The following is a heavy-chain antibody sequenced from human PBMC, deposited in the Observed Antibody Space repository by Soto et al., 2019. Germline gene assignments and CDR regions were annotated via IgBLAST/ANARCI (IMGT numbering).Heavy chain of an antibody. Sequence: DLVESGGGVVQPGRSLRLSCAASGFTFTSYDMHWVRQAPGTRLEWVAVISYDGGLQHYADSVKGRFTISRDNSKNMVLLQMNSLRAEDTAVYYCVSDRGYGHASVPYSWGQGTLVSVSS. CDR1: GFTFTSYD. V-gene: IGHV3-30*03. J-gene: IGHJ4*02. CDR2: ISYDGGLQ. CDR3: VSDRGYGHASVPYS. D-gene: IGHD5-18*01.